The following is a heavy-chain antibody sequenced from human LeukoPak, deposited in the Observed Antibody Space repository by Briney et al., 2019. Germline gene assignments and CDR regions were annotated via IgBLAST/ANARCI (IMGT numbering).Heavy chain of an antibody. CDR3: TRGCTVSSCFGAYYYYGMDV. D-gene: IGHD2-15*01. CDR2: ISWVSGSK. CDR1: GFTFDDYS. J-gene: IGHJ6*02. V-gene: IGHV3-43*01. Sequence: GGSLRLSCEATGFTFDDYSMHWVRQVPGKGLEWVSLISWVSGSKYYAESVKGRFTVSRDNTENSLYLQMTSLTPEDSGFYYRTRGCTVSSCFGAYYYYGMDVWGQGTTVTVSS.